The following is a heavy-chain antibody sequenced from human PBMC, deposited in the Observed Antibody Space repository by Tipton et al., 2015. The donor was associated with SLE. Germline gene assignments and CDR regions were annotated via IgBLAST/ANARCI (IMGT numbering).Heavy chain of an antibody. V-gene: IGHV1-8*01. D-gene: IGHD3-3*01. CDR1: GYTFTSYD. J-gene: IGHJ6*03. CDR3: ARVGGVYDFWSSYHSWSYYYMDV. Sequence: QLVQSGPEVKKPGAPVKVSCKASGYTFTSYDINWVRQATGQGLEWMGWMNPNSGNTDYAQKFQGRVTMTRNTSISTAYMELSSLRSEDTAVYYCARVGGVYDFWSSYHSWSYYYMDVWGKGTTVTVSS. CDR2: MNPNSGNT.